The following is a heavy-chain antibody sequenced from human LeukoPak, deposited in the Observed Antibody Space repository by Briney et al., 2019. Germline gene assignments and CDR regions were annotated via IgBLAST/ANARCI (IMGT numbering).Heavy chain of an antibody. CDR3: AREGLAAAGTNFDY. V-gene: IGHV3-30*19. Sequence: GGSLRLSCAASGFTFSSYGMHWVRQAPGKGLEWVAVISYDGSNKYYADSVKGRFTISRDNSKNTLYLQMNSLRAEDTAVYYCAREGLAAAGTNFDYWGQGTLVTVSS. CDR1: GFTFSSYG. CDR2: ISYDGSNK. D-gene: IGHD6-13*01. J-gene: IGHJ4*02.